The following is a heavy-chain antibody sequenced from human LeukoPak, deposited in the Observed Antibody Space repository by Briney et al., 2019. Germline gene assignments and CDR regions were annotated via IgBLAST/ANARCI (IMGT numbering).Heavy chain of an antibody. D-gene: IGHD3-22*01. J-gene: IGHJ5*02. CDR3: ARRGSGLNWFDP. CDR1: GGSISSSSYY. V-gene: IGHV4-39*01. Sequence: SETLSLTCTVSGGSISSSSYYWGWIRQPPGKGLEWIGSIYYSGNTNYSPSLKSRVTVSVDTSKNQFSLKLSSVTAADTAVYYCARRGSGLNWFDPWGQGTLVTVSS. CDR2: IYYSGNT.